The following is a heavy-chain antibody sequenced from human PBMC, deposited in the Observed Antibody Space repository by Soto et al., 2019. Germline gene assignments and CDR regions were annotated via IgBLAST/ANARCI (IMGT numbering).Heavy chain of an antibody. CDR1: GYTFTSYD. CDR2: MNPNSGNT. Sequence: ASVKVSCKASGYTFTSYDINWVRQATGQGLEWMGWMNPNSGNTGYAQKFQGRVTMTRNTSISTAYMELSSLRSEDTAVYYCARGRGLFYYYYYMDVWGKGTTVTVSS. J-gene: IGHJ6*03. CDR3: ARGRGLFYYYYYMDV. V-gene: IGHV1-8*01.